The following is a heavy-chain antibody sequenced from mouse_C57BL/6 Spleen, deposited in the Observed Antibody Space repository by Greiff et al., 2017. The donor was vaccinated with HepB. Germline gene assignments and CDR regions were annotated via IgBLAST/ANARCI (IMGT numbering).Heavy chain of an antibody. CDR2: IYPRSGNT. CDR1: GYTFTSYG. D-gene: IGHD1-1*01. J-gene: IGHJ1*01. CDR3: AKGLYNGSSTGYFDF. V-gene: IGHV1-81*01. Sequence: VQLQESGAELARPGASVKLSCKASGYTFTSYGISWVKQRTGQGLEWIGEIYPRSGNTYYNEKFKGKATLTADKSSSTAYMELRSLTSEDSAVYSCAKGLYNGSSTGYFDFWGQGTPFTVPS.